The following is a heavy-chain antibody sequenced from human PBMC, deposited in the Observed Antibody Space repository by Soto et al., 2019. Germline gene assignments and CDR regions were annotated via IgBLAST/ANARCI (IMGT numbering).Heavy chain of an antibody. Sequence: QVQLVESGGGVVQPGRSLRLSCAASGFTFSNSGMHWVRQAPGKGLEWVAVIWYDENNKYYADSVKGRFTISRDNSRNTLYLEMNRLRAEDTAGYYCARNVWEDWLGVLWLLDYWGQGTLVTVSS. CDR2: IWYDENNK. CDR3: ARNVWEDWLGVLWLLDY. V-gene: IGHV3-33*01. D-gene: IGHD3-16*02. J-gene: IGHJ4*02. CDR1: GFTFSNSG.